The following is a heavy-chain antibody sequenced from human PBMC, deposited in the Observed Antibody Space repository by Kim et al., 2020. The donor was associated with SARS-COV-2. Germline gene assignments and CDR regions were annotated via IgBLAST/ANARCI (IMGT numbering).Heavy chain of an antibody. V-gene: IGHV3-21*01. CDR1: GFTFSSYS. J-gene: IGHJ4*02. CDR2: ISSSSSYI. D-gene: IGHD3-16*02. Sequence: GGSLRLSCAASGFTFSSYSMNWVRQAPGKGLEWVSSISSSSSYIYYADSVKGRFTISRDNAKNSLYLQMNSLRAEDTAVYYCARDDYDYVWGSYRLYYFDYWGQGTLVTVSS. CDR3: ARDDYDYVWGSYRLYYFDY.